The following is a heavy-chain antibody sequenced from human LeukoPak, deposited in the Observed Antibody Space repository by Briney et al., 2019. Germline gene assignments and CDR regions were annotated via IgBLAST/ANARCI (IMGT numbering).Heavy chain of an antibody. CDR2: MKGDGSVK. CDR1: GFTFSIYW. CDR3: ARWDAYCSGGRCHSGDFAFDI. V-gene: IGHV3-7*01. D-gene: IGHD2-15*01. Sequence: AGGSLRLSCAASGFTFSIYWMSWVRQAPGKGLEWVASMKGDGSVKHFLDSVEGRFTISRDNAKNSLYLQMNSLRAEDTAVYYCARWDAYCSGGRCHSGDFAFDIWGQGTMVTVSS. J-gene: IGHJ3*02.